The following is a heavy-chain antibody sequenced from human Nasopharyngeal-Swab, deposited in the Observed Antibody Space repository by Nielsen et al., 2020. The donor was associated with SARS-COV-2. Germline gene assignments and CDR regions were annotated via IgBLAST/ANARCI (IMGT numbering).Heavy chain of an antibody. V-gene: IGHV3-21*04. CDR2: ITSSSSYI. Sequence: GESLKISCVASGFPFSPYGMNWVRQAPGKGLEWVSLITSSSSYIYYADSVKGRFTISRDNARNSLYLQINSLRAEDTAMYYCARESVSITTYIDHWGQGTLVTVSS. J-gene: IGHJ4*02. CDR3: ARESVSITTYIDH. D-gene: IGHD4-11*01. CDR1: GFPFSPYG.